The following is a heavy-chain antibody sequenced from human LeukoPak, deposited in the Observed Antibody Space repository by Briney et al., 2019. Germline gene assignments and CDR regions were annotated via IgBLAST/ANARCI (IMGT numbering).Heavy chain of an antibody. J-gene: IGHJ4*02. CDR1: GGSMSSYY. CDR3: ARDLRGNSCYDY. D-gene: IGHD2-2*01. Sequence: PSETLSLTCTVSGGSMSSYYWSWIRQTPGKGLEWIGYIYYSGGTNYNPSLKSRVTISVDTSKNQFSLKLSSVTAADTAVYYCARDLRGNSCYDYWGQGTLVIVSS. CDR2: IYYSGGT. V-gene: IGHV4-59*01.